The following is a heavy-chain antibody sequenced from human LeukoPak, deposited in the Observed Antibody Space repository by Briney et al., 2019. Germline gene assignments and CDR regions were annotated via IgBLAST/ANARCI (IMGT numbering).Heavy chain of an antibody. CDR3: AKVRGYYYYYMDV. J-gene: IGHJ6*03. V-gene: IGHV3-74*01. Sequence: GGSLRLSCAVSRFTFTSYWMHWVRQAPGKGLVWVSRINSDGSSASYADSVKGRFTISRDNSKNTLYLQMNSLRAEDTAVYYCAKVRGYYYYYMDVWGKGTTVTISS. CDR2: INSDGSSA. CDR1: RFTFTSYW.